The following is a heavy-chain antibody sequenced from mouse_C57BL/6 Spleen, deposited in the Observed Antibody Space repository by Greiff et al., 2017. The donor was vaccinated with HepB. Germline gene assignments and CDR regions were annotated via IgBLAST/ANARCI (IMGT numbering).Heavy chain of an antibody. D-gene: IGHD2-2*01. CDR3: ARDYYGYDWFAY. CDR2: IDPANGNT. V-gene: IGHV14-3*01. J-gene: IGHJ3*01. Sequence: VQLKESVAELVRPGASVKLSCTASGFNIKNTYMNWVKQRPEQGLEWIGRIDPANGNTKYAPKFQGKATITADTSSNTAYLQLSSLTSEDTAIYYCARDYYGYDWFAYWGQGTLVTVSA. CDR1: GFNIKNTY.